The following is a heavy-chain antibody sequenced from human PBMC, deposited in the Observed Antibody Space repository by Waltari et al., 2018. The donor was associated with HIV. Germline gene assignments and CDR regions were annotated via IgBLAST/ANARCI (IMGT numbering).Heavy chain of an antibody. CDR1: GYTFTSYD. D-gene: IGHD3-10*01. V-gene: IGHV1-8*01. CDR2: MNPNSGNT. CDR3: ARGPYYYGSGSYWFDP. J-gene: IGHJ5*02. Sequence: QVQLVQSGAEVKKPGASVKVSCKASGYTFTSYDITWVRQATGQGLEWMGWMNPNSGNTGYAQKFQGRVTMTRNTSISTAYMELSSLRSEDTAVYYCARGPYYYGSGSYWFDPWGQGTLVTVSS.